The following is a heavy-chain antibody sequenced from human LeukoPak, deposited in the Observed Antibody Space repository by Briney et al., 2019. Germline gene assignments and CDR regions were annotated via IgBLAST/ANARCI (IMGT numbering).Heavy chain of an antibody. CDR1: GGSISTYY. D-gene: IGHD3-10*01. CDR2: IYDSGST. V-gene: IGHV4-59*01. CDR3: AGDTYYYGSGNWAGAFDI. Sequence: SETLSLTCTVSGGSISTYYWSWIRQPPGKGLEWIGYIYDSGSTNYNPSLSSRVTISLDTSKKQVSLKLSSTTAADTAVYYCAGDTYYYGSGNWAGAFDIWGQGTMVTVSS. J-gene: IGHJ3*02.